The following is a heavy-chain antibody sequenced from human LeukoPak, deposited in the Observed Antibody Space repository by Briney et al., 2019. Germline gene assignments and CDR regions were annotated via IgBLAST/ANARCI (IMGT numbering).Heavy chain of an antibody. V-gene: IGHV4-39*07. J-gene: IGHJ6*02. CDR2: IYYSGST. D-gene: IGHD3-22*01. CDR1: GGSISSYY. Sequence: PSETLSLTCTVSGGSISSYYWGWIRQPPGKGLEWIGSIYYSGSTYYNPSLKSRVTISVDTSKNQFSLKLSSVTAADTAVYYCARSTLGDSSGYFHYYYYYGMDVWGQGTTVTVSS. CDR3: ARSTLGDSSGYFHYYYYYGMDV.